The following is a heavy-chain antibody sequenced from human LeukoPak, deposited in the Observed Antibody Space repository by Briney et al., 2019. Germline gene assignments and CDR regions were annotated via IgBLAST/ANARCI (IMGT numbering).Heavy chain of an antibody. CDR1: GFTFSSYA. V-gene: IGHV3-23*01. Sequence: PGGSLRLSCAASGFTFSSYAMSWVRQAPGKGLEGGSAISGSGGSTYYADSVKGRFTISRDNSKDTLYLQMNSLTAEHTAVYYCAKVLLTDGTYSTSRGPIDYWGQGTLVTVSS. J-gene: IGHJ4*02. D-gene: IGHD6-13*01. CDR3: AKVLLTDGTYSTSRGPIDY. CDR2: ISGSGGST.